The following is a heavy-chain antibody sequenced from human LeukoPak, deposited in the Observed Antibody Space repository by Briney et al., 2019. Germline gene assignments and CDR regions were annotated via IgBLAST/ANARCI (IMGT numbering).Heavy chain of an antibody. CDR3: ARMNDPYYFDY. D-gene: IGHD1-1*01. CDR1: GFTFSSYE. Sequence: GGSLRLSCAASGFTFSSYEMNWVRQAPGKGLEWVSYISSSGSTIYYADSVKGRFTISRDNAKNSLYLQMNSLRAEDTAVYYCARMNDPYYFDYWGQGTLVTVSS. CDR2: ISSSGSTI. J-gene: IGHJ4*02. V-gene: IGHV3-48*03.